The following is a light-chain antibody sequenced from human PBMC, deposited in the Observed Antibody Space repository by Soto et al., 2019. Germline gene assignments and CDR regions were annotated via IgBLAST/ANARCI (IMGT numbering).Light chain of an antibody. J-gene: IGKJ4*01. CDR3: QQYDNYPLT. CDR1: QSINNW. V-gene: IGKV1-5*01. Sequence: DIQMTQSPSTLPASVGDRVTITCRANQSINNWLAWYQQKPGKAPKFLIYDASNLESGVPSRFSGSASRTEFTLTISSLQPDDFATYYCQQYDNYPLTFGGGTKV. CDR2: DAS.